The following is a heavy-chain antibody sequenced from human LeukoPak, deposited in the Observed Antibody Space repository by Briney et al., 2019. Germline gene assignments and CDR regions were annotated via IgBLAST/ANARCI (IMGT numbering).Heavy chain of an antibody. V-gene: IGHV4-38-2*01. CDR3: ARVFSMTHVDD. Sequence: TSETLSLTCVVSGYSINSGYYWTWIRQPPGKGLEWIGSLYHSGSTYYNPSLKSRVTISIDTSKNQFSLKLSSVPAADTAVYYCARVFSMTHVDDWGQGTLVTVSS. CDR1: GYSINSGYY. J-gene: IGHJ4*02. D-gene: IGHD2-21*02. CDR2: LYHSGST.